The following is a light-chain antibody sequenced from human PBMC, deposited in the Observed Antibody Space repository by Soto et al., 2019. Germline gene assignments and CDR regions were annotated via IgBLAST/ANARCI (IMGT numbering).Light chain of an antibody. CDR2: AAS. Sequence: DIQMTQSPSTLSASVGDTVTITCRASESIDNWLAWYQQKPGKAPKLLIFAASTLVRGVPSRFSGSGSGTDFTLTISCLQPDDFATYYCQQYKTYPLTFGGGTKVDIK. J-gene: IGKJ4*01. V-gene: IGKV1-5*01. CDR1: ESIDNW. CDR3: QQYKTYPLT.